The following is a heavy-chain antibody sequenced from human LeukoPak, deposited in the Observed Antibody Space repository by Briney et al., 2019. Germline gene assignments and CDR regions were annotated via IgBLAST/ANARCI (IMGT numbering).Heavy chain of an antibody. J-gene: IGHJ6*03. D-gene: IGHD5-12*01. CDR2: MNPNSGIT. CDR1: GYSFTNYD. CDR3: CVATTRDYYMDV. V-gene: IGHV1-8*03. Sequence: GASVKVSCKASGYSFTNYDINWVRQATGQGLEWMGWMNPNSGITAYAQKFQGRVTITRNTSISTAYMELSSLRSEDTAVYYCCVATTRDYYMDVWGKGTTVTVSS.